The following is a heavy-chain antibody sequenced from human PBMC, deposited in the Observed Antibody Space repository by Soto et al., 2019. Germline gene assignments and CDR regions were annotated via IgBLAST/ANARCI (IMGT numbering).Heavy chain of an antibody. D-gene: IGHD5-18*01. CDR3: ARVHYEDTAMVFYYYGMDV. V-gene: IGHV4-31*03. Sequence: PSETLSLTCTVSGGSISSGGYYWSWIRQHPGKGLEWIGYIYYSGSTYYNPSLKSRVTISVDTSKNQFSLKLSSVTAADTAVYYCARVHYEDTAMVFYYYGMDVWGQGTTVTVSS. J-gene: IGHJ6*02. CDR1: GGSISSGGYY. CDR2: IYYSGST.